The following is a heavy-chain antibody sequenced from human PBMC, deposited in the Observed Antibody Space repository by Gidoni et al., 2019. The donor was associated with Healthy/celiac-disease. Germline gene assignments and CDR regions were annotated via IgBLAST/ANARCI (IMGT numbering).Heavy chain of an antibody. J-gene: IGHJ5*02. Sequence: QVQLVQSGAEVKKPGSSVKVSCKASGGTFSSYAISWVRQAPGQGLEWMGRIIPILGIANYAQKFQGRGTITADKSTSTAYMELSSLRSEDTAVYYCARSSSDDYGFLYNWFDPWGQGTLVTVSS. CDR2: IIPILGIA. D-gene: IGHD4-17*01. CDR3: ARSSSDDYGFLYNWFDP. CDR1: GGTFSSYA. V-gene: IGHV1-69*04.